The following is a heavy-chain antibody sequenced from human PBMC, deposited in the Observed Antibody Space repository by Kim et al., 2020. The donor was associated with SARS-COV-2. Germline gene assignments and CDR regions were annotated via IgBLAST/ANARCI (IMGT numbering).Heavy chain of an antibody. D-gene: IGHD3-9*01. J-gene: IGHJ4*02. CDR2: IIPIFGTA. CDR1: GGTFSSYA. CDR3: AREGTYDILTGYPLDSNPSGY. V-gene: IGHV1-69*13. Sequence: SVKVSCKASGGTFSSYAISWVRQAPGQGLEWMGGIIPIFGTANYAQKFQGRVTITADESTSTAYMELSSLRSEDTAVYYCAREGTYDILTGYPLDSNPSGYWGQGTLVTVSS.